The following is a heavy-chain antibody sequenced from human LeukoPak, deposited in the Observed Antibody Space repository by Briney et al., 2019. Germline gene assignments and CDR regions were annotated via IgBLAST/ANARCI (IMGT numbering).Heavy chain of an antibody. Sequence: ASVKVSCKASVYTFTGYYMHWVRQAPGQGLEWMGWINPNSGGTNYAQKFQGRVTMTRDTSISTAYMELSRLRSDDTAVYYCASMVRGVISGNWFDPWGQGTLVTVSS. D-gene: IGHD3-10*01. CDR2: INPNSGGT. J-gene: IGHJ5*02. CDR1: VYTFTGYY. CDR3: ASMVRGVISGNWFDP. V-gene: IGHV1-2*02.